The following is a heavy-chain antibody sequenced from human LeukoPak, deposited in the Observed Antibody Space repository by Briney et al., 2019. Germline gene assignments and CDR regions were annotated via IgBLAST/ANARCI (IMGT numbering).Heavy chain of an antibody. CDR1: GYTFTSYG. J-gene: IGHJ4*02. Sequence: ASVKVSCKASGYTFTSYGISWVRQAHGQGLEWMGWISAYNGNTNYAQKLQGRVTMTTDTSTSTAYMELRSLRSDDTAVYYCARDFSVVVPAAPPDYWGQGTLVTVSS. V-gene: IGHV1-18*04. CDR3: ARDFSVVVPAAPPDY. D-gene: IGHD2-2*01. CDR2: ISAYNGNT.